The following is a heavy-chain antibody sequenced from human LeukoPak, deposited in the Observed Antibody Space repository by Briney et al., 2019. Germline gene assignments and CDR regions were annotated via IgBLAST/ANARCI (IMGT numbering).Heavy chain of an antibody. CDR2: ISYDGSNK. Sequence: WRSLRLSCAASGFTFSSYAMHWVRQAPGKGLEWVAVISYDGSNKYYADSVKGRFTISRDNSKNTLYLQMNSLRAEDTAVYYCARDRGIVVVVAAQFDYWGQGTLVTVSS. V-gene: IGHV3-30*04. CDR1: GFTFSSYA. CDR3: ARDRGIVVVVAAQFDY. D-gene: IGHD2-15*01. J-gene: IGHJ4*02.